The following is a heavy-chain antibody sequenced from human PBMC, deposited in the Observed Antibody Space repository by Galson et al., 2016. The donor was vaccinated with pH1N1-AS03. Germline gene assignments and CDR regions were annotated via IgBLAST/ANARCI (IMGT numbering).Heavy chain of an antibody. J-gene: IGHJ4*02. CDR3: ARNRLYSSQIGFDY. D-gene: IGHD6-13*01. Sequence: SLRLSCAASGFSFSGYATSWVRQAPGKGLEWVSRISGSGEDTYYADYVKGRFTISRDSSKSTVYMQVNSLRAEDTDVYCGARNRLYSSQIGFDYWAQGTLVTVSS. CDR1: GFSFSGYA. V-gene: IGHV3-23*01. CDR2: ISGSGEDT.